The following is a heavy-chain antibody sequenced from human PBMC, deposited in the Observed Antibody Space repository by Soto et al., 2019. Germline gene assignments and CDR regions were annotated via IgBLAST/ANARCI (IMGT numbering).Heavy chain of an antibody. J-gene: IGHJ5*02. V-gene: IGHV1-69*01. CDR2: IIPIFGTA. CDR1: GGTFSSYA. D-gene: IGHD3-22*01. Sequence: QVQLVQSGAEVKKPGSSVKVSCKASGGTFSSYAISWVRQAPGQGLEWMGGIIPIFGTANYAQKFQGRVTITADESTSTAYMELSSLRSEDTAVYYCARGRGRGITMIVTGGFDPWGQGTLVTVSS. CDR3: ARGRGRGITMIVTGGFDP.